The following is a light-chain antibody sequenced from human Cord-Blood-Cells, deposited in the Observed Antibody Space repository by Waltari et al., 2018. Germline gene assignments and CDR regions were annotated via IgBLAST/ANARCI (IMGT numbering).Light chain of an antibody. CDR1: SSDVGGYNY. CDR2: EFS. J-gene: IGLJ1*01. Sequence: QSALTQPASVSGSPGQSITISCTGTSSDVGGYNYVSWYQQHPGKAPKLMLYEFSKRPSGVSKRFSGSKSGRTASLTISGLQAEDEADYYCSSYTSSSTYVFGTGTKVTVL. CDR3: SSYTSSSTYV. V-gene: IGLV2-14*01.